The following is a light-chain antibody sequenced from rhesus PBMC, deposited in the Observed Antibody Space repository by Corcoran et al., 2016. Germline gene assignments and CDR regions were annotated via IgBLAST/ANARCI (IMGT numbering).Light chain of an antibody. CDR1: QSVSST. Sequence: EIVLTQSPATLSLSPGERATLSCRASQSVSSTLAWYQQKPGQVPRLLIDGASNRATGIPDRFSGSGSGTDFTLTISSLEPEDFAVYYCQQYSNWPHTFGGGTKVEIK. CDR3: QQYSNWPHT. CDR2: GAS. V-gene: IGKV3-42*03. J-gene: IGKJ4*01.